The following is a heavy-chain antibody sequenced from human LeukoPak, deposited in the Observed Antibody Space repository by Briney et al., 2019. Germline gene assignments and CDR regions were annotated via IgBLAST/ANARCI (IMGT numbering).Heavy chain of an antibody. CDR2: IHYSGTT. J-gene: IGHJ4*02. D-gene: IGHD6-13*01. Sequence: SETLSLTCTVSGGSISSDNYYWGWIRQPPGKGLEWIGSIHYSGTTYYNPSLKSRVTISVDTSKNQFSLKLSSVTAADTAVYYCARSVIMSSSSDYWGQGTLVTVSS. CDR1: GGSISSDNYY. CDR3: ARSVIMSSSSDY. V-gene: IGHV4-39*07.